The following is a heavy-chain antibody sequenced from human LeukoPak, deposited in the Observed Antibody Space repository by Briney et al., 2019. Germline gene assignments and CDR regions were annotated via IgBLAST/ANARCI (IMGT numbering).Heavy chain of an antibody. V-gene: IGHV3-33*01. CDR2: IWYDGSNK. CDR1: GFIFSTFG. CDR3: ARAWGFDECLDY. J-gene: IGHJ4*02. D-gene: IGHD7-27*01. Sequence: PGGSLRLSCAASGFIFSTFGMHWVRQAPGKGPEWVAVIWYDGSNKYYADSVKGRFTISRDNSKNTLYLQMDSLGAEDTAVYYCARAWGFDECLDYWGQGTLVTVSS.